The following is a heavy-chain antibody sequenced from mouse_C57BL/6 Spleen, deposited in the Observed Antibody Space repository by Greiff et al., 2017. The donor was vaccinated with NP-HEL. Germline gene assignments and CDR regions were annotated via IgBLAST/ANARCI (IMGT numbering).Heavy chain of an antibody. Sequence: EVKVVESGEGLVKPGGSLKLSCAASGFTFSSYAMSWVRQTPEKRLEWVAYISSGGDYIYYADTVKGRFTISRDNARNTLYLQMSSLKSEDTAMYYCTRAYYSNLFDYWGQGTTLTVSS. J-gene: IGHJ2*01. CDR2: ISSGGDYI. V-gene: IGHV5-9-1*02. D-gene: IGHD2-5*01. CDR1: GFTFSSYA. CDR3: TRAYYSNLFDY.